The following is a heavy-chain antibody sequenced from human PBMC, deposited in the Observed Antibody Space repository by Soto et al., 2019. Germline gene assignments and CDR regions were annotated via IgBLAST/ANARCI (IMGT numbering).Heavy chain of an antibody. J-gene: IGHJ3*02. V-gene: IGHV3-66*01. Sequence: EVQLVESGGGLVQPGGSLRLSCTASGFIGSDTYVKWVRQAPGKGLEWVSVISNRGETHYADSVRGRFSLSRDISANTLHLQMNNLRVEDTAVYYCAREPRYCRGGSCSITGDAYDIWGQGTMVTVAS. CDR1: GFIGSDTY. D-gene: IGHD2-15*01. CDR3: AREPRYCRGGSCSITGDAYDI. CDR2: ISNRGET.